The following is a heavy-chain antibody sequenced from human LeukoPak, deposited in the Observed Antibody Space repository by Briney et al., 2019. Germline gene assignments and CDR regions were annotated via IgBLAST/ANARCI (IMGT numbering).Heavy chain of an antibody. CDR3: STDFSHFDFSSGYYSY. V-gene: IGHV3-15*01. Sequence: TGGSLRLSCAASGFAFNNAWMIWVRQTPGKGLEWVGRIKSNLDDGTADYATPVKGRFIISRDDSKNTLYLQMSSLKIEDTAVYYCSTDFSHFDFSSGYYSYWGQGTLVTV. D-gene: IGHD3-3*01. CDR1: GFAFNNAW. J-gene: IGHJ4*02. CDR2: IKSNLDDGTA.